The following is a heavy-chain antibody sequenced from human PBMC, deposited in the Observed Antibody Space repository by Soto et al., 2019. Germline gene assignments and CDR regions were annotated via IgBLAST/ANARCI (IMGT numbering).Heavy chain of an antibody. D-gene: IGHD1-1*01. CDR2: INPSSGGT. J-gene: IGHJ4*02. CDR1: GYNFFSHY. CDR3: AREGGTYQGGFDS. Sequence: QVQLVQSGADVKEPGASVKVSCKASGYNFFSHYMHWVRQAPGQGLEWMGIINPSSGGTSYTQKFQGRVTMSRDTSTNTVNRDLSSLRSEDTAVYYCAREGGTYQGGFDSWGQGTLVTVSS. V-gene: IGHV1-46*01.